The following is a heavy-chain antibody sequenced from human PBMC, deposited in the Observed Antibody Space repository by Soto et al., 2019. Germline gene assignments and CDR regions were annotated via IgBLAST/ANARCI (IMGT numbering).Heavy chain of an antibody. Sequence: QVQLQESAPGLVKPSQTLSPTCTVSGGSISSGDYYWSWIRQHPGKGLEWIGSIYYSGSTCYNPSLKSRVTISVDTSKSQFSLKPSSVTAADTAVYYWARWGSGSGQGFDSWGPGTRVTVSS. CDR2: IYYSGST. CDR3: ARWGSGSGQGFDS. V-gene: IGHV4-31*03. D-gene: IGHD3-16*01. J-gene: IGHJ5*01. CDR1: GGSISSGDYY.